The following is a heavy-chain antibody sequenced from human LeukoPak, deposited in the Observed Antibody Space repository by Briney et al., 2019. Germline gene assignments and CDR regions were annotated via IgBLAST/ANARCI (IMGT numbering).Heavy chain of an antibody. J-gene: IGHJ4*02. D-gene: IGHD6-6*01. CDR1: GFTFSSYA. V-gene: IGHV3-23*01. CDR2: ISDSGGST. Sequence: AGGSLRLSCAASGFTFSSYAMSWVRQAPGKGLEWVSAISDSGGSTYYADSVKGRFTISRDNSKNTLYLQMNSLRAEDTAVYYCAKGPVYSSPSLGAPEDYWGQGTLVTVSS. CDR3: AKGPVYSSPSLGAPEDY.